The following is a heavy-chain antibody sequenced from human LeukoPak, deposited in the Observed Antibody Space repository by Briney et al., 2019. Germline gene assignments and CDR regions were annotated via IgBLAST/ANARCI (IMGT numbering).Heavy chain of an antibody. D-gene: IGHD2-21*02. CDR3: ARSMVTTDRNFDH. J-gene: IGHJ4*01. CDR1: GGSFSCYY. Sequence: PSETLSLTCAVYGGSFSCYYWSWIRKPPGKGLEWIGEINHSGSTNYNPSLKSRVTISVDTSKNQFSLKLSSVTAADTAVFYCARSMVTTDRNFDHWGQGTLVTVSS. CDR2: INHSGST. V-gene: IGHV4-34*01.